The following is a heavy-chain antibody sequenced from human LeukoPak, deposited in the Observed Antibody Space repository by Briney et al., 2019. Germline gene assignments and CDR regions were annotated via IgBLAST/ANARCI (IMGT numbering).Heavy chain of an antibody. J-gene: IGHJ5*02. V-gene: IGHV4-59*01. CDR3: ARGYCSGGSCYSDAYWFDP. CDR1: GGSISSYY. Sequence: PSETLSLTCTVSGGSISSYYWSWIRQPPGKGLEWIGYIYYSGSTNYNPSLKSRVTISVDTSKNQFSLKLSSETAADTAVYYCARGYCSGGSCYSDAYWFDPWGQGTLVTVSS. D-gene: IGHD2-15*01. CDR2: IYYSGST.